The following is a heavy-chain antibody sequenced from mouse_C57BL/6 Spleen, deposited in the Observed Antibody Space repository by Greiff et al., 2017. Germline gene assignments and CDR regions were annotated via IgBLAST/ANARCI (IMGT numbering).Heavy chain of an antibody. D-gene: IGHD2-2*01. CDR3: ARDTMVTFDY. V-gene: IGHV5-4*01. J-gene: IGHJ2*01. CDR1: GFTFSSYA. CDR2: ISDGGSYT. Sequence: EVKLMESGGGLVKPGGSLKLSRAASGFTFSSYAMSWVRQTPEKRLEWVATISDGGSYTYYPDNVKGRFTISRDNAKNNLYLQMSHLKSEDTAMYYCARDTMVTFDYWGQGTTLTVSS.